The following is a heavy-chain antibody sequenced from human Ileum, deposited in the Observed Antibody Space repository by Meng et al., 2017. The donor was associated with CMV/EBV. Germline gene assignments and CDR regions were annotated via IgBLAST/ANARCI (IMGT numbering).Heavy chain of an antibody. V-gene: IGHV4-4*07. Sequence: QVQLQESVPVLMKPSETLSLTCTVSGAPIISTYWTWIRQRAGKGLEWIGLIETNGNAYYNPSLESRVTMSLDMSKNLFSLRLTSVTAADTAVYYCAREQHGHSWYYFDPWGQGALVTVSS. J-gene: IGHJ5*02. CDR2: IETNGNA. CDR3: AREQHGHSWYYFDP. CDR1: GAPIISTY. D-gene: IGHD6-13*01.